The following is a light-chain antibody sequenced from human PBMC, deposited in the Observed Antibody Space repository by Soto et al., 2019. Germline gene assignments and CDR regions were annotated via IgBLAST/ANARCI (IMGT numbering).Light chain of an antibody. CDR1: RNVSIY. Sequence: EIPLTQSPSSVASSVRERLTLTCRASRNVSIYLNWYQHKPGKGPTLLIHATSNLQIGVPSRFSGSGSGTEFTLTISSLEPEDFGTYYCQQSYKMPSFGQGTRLEIK. CDR3: QQSYKMPS. CDR2: ATS. V-gene: IGKV1-39*01. J-gene: IGKJ5*01.